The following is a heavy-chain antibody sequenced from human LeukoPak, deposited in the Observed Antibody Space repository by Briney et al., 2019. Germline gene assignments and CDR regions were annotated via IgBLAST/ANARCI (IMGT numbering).Heavy chain of an antibody. J-gene: IGHJ6*02. CDR2: ISYDGSNK. D-gene: IGHD1-7*01. CDR1: GFTFSSYA. CDR3: ARDWSGTTYLYYYYYYGMDV. Sequence: GGSLRLSCAASGFTFSSYAMYWVRQAPGKGLEWVAVISYDGSNKYYADSVKGRFTISRDNSKNTLYLQMNSLRAEDTAVYYCARDWSGTTYLYYYYYYGMDVWGQGTTVTVSS. V-gene: IGHV3-30*04.